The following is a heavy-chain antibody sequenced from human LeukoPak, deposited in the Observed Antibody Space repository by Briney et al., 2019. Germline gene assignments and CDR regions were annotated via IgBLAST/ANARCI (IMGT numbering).Heavy chain of an antibody. J-gene: IGHJ4*02. Sequence: GGSLRLSCAASGFTYSSYGMHWVRQAPGKGLEWVAVIWYDGSNKYYADSVKGRFTISRDNSKNTLYLQMNSLRAEDTAVYYCASSSSGWYPHFDYWGQGTLVTVSS. CDR3: ASSSSGWYPHFDY. CDR1: GFTYSSYG. CDR2: IWYDGSNK. D-gene: IGHD6-19*01. V-gene: IGHV3-33*01.